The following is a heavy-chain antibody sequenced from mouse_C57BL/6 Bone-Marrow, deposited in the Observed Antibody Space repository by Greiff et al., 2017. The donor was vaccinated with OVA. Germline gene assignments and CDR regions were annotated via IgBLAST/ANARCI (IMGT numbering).Heavy chain of an antibody. CDR2: IRNKANGYTT. CDR1: GFTFTDYY. V-gene: IGHV7-3*01. Sequence: EVQLVESGGGLVQPGGSLSLSCAASGFTFTDYYMSWVRQPPGKALEWLGFIRNKANGYTTEYSASVKGRLTISRDNSQSILYLQMNALRAEDGATYYGARYHRMGYYAVDYWGQGTSVTVSS. J-gene: IGHJ4*01. CDR3: ARYHRMGYYAVDY. D-gene: IGHD2-14*01.